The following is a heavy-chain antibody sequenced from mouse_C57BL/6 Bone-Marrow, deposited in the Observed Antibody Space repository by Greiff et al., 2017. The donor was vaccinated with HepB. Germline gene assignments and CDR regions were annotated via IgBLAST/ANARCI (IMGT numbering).Heavy chain of an antibody. V-gene: IGHV1-72*01. J-gene: IGHJ4*01. CDR3: ASSGSPYAMDY. Sequence: QVQLKQPGAELVKPGASVKLSCKASGYTFTSYWMHWVKQRPGRGLEWIGRIAPNSGGTKYNEKFKSKATLTVDKPSSTAYMQLSSLTSEDSAVYYCASSGSPYAMDYWGQGTSVTVSS. CDR2: IAPNSGGT. D-gene: IGHD1-1*02. CDR1: GYTFTSYW.